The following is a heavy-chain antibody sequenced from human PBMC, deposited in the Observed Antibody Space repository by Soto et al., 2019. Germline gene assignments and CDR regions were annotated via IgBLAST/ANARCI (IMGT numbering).Heavy chain of an antibody. D-gene: IGHD3-22*01. J-gene: IGHJ3*02. Sequence: GGSLRLSCAASGFTFSSYSMNWVRQAPGKGLEWVSSISNSSSYIYYADSVKGRFTIPRDNAKNSLYLQMNSLRAEDTAVYYCARDNSSGYHTRDAFDIWGQGTMVTVSS. CDR1: GFTFSSYS. CDR2: ISNSSSYI. V-gene: IGHV3-21*01. CDR3: ARDNSSGYHTRDAFDI.